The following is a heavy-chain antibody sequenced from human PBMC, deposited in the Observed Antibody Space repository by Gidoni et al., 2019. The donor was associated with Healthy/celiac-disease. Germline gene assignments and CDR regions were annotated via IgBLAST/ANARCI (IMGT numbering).Heavy chain of an antibody. D-gene: IGHD3-10*01. CDR3: TTDLMVRGVAIIPDDDAFDI. Sequence: EVQLVESGGGLVKPGGSLRLSCAASGFTFSNAWMSWVRQAPGKGLEWVGRIKSKTDGGTTDYAAPVKGRFTISRDDSKNTLYLQMNSLKTEDTAVYYCTTDLMVRGVAIIPDDDAFDIWGQGTMVTVSS. J-gene: IGHJ3*02. CDR1: GFTFSNAW. V-gene: IGHV3-15*01. CDR2: IKSKTDGGTT.